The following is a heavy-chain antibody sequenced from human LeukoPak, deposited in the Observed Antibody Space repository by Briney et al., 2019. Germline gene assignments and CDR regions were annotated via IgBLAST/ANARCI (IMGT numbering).Heavy chain of an antibody. CDR2: INPNSGGT. D-gene: IGHD2-21*02. V-gene: IGHV1-2*02. Sequence: ASVKVSCKASGYTFTSYGISWVRQAPGQGLEWMGWINPNSGGTNYAQKFQGRVTMTRDTSISTVYMELSRLRSDDTAVYYCASLLGVTTLDYWGQGTLVTVSS. CDR3: ASLLGVTTLDY. CDR1: GYTFTSYG. J-gene: IGHJ4*02.